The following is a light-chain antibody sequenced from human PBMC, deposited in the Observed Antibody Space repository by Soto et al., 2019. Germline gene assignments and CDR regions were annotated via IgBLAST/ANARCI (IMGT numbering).Light chain of an antibody. V-gene: IGLV2-14*01. CDR1: SSDVGGYNY. J-gene: IGLJ1*01. CDR3: SSYTSSSTYV. CDR2: DVS. Sequence: QSVLTQPASVSGSPGQSTTISCTGTSSDVGGYNYVSWYQQHPSKAHKLMNYDVSNRPSGVSNSFSGSMSGNTASLTFSGLQAEDEADYYCSSYTSSSTYVFGTGTKVTVL.